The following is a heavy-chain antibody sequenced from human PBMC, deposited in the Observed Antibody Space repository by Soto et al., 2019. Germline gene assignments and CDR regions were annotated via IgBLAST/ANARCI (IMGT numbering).Heavy chain of an antibody. CDR2: IYHSGST. J-gene: IGHJ4*02. V-gene: IGHV4-30-2*01. CDR3: ARSGLRCLEWLSHGPYYFDY. CDR1: GGSLSSGGYS. Sequence: SETLSLTCAVSGGSLSSGGYSWSWIRQPPGRGLEWIGYIYHSGSTYYNPSLKSRVTISVDRSKNQFSLKLSSVTAADTAVYYCARSGLRCLEWLSHGPYYFDYWGQGTLVTVSS. D-gene: IGHD3-3*01.